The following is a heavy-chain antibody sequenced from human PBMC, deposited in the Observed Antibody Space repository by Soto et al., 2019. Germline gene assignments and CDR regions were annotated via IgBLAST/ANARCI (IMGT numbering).Heavy chain of an antibody. D-gene: IGHD5-12*01. CDR2: SIPIYGTA. V-gene: IGHV1-69*13. CDR1: GGTFNNYP. Sequence: SVKVSCKASGGTFNNYPITWVRQAPGEGLEWMGGSIPIYGTANYAQKFQGRVTISVDESTSTAYMELSSLRSEDTAVYYCARGRGYSGDDHYYYFDMDVWGQGTTVTV. CDR3: ARGRGYSGDDHYYYFDMDV. J-gene: IGHJ6*02.